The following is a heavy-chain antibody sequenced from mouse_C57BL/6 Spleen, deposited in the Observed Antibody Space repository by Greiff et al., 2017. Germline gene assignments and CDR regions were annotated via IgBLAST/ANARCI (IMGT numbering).Heavy chain of an antibody. CDR1: GYSFTDYN. J-gene: IGHJ1*03. Sequence: EVKLVESGPELVKPGASVKISCKASGYSFTDYNMNWVKQSNGKSLEWIGVINPTYGPTSTNQKFKGKATLTVDQSSSTAYMQLNSLTSEDSAVYYCARDYGSRYWYFDVWGTGTTVTVSA. CDR2: INPTYGPT. V-gene: IGHV1-39*01. CDR3: ARDYGSRYWYFDV. D-gene: IGHD1-1*01.